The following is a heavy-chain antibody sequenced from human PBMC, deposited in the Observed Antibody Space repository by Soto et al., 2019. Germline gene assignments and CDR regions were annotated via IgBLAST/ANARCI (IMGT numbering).Heavy chain of an antibody. CDR3: ARGLYHYDSSGTPSAWFHAFDI. J-gene: IGHJ3*02. V-gene: IGHV5-51*01. CDR2: IYPGDSDT. D-gene: IGHD3-22*01. Sequence: PGESLKISCKGSGYSFTSYWIGWVRQMPGKGLEWMGIIYPGDSDTRYSPSFQGQVTISADKSISTAYLQWSSLKASDTAMYYCARGLYHYDSSGTPSAWFHAFDIWGQGTMVTVSS. CDR1: GYSFTSYW.